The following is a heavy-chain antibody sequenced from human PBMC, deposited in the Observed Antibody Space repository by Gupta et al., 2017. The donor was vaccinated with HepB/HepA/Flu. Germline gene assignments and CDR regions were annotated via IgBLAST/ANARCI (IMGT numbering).Heavy chain of an antibody. CDR3: AKDFWGKTTVTLYYFDY. CDR1: GFTCSSYA. J-gene: IGHJ4*02. D-gene: IGHD4-17*01. CDR2: ISGSGGST. Sequence: EVQLLESGGGLVQPGGSLRLSCAASGFTCSSYAMSWVRQAPGKGLEWVSAISGSGGSTYYADSVKGRFTISRDNSKNTLYLQMNSLRAEDTAVYYCAKDFWGKTTVTLYYFDYWGQGTLVTVSS. V-gene: IGHV3-23*01.